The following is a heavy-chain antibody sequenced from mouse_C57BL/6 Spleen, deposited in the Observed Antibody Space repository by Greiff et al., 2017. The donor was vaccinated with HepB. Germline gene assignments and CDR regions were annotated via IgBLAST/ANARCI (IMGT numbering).Heavy chain of an antibody. CDR3: SRGLNGTEAMDY. J-gene: IGHJ4*01. V-gene: IGHV1-52*01. D-gene: IGHD2-1*01. CDR2: IDPSDSET. Sequence: QVQLQQPGAELVRPGSSVKLSCKASGYTFTSYWMHLVKQRPIQGLEWIGNIDPSDSETHYNQKFKDKATLTIDKYSSTAYMQLISLTSEDYAVYSCSRGLNGTEAMDYWGQGTSVTVSS. CDR1: GYTFTSYW.